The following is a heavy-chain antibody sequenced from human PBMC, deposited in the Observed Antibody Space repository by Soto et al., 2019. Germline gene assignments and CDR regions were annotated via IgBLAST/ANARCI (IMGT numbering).Heavy chain of an antibody. J-gene: IGHJ4*02. V-gene: IGHV3-23*01. CDR1: GITFGIRA. CDR2: ITDTGGDT. Sequence: PWGSLRLSCVASGITFGIRAMRWVRQAPGEGLEWVSTITDTGGDTKYADSVRGRFTMSRGNSKKTLYLQMNSLRVEDSALYYCARGSTDSYPGSRIFDFWGRGTLVTVSS. CDR3: ARGSTDSYPGSRIFDF. D-gene: IGHD3-10*01.